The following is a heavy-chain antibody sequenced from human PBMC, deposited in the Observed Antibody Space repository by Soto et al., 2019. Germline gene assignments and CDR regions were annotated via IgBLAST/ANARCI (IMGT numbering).Heavy chain of an antibody. CDR2: ISSSSSYI. CDR1: GFTFSSYS. Sequence: EVQLVESGGGLVKPGGSLRLSCAASGFTFSSYSMNWVRQAPGKGLEWVSSISSSSSYIYYADSVKGRFTISRDNATNSLYLQMNSLRAEDTAVYYCARGITMVRGVISRFDYWGQGTLVTVSS. CDR3: ARGITMVRGVISRFDY. V-gene: IGHV3-21*01. D-gene: IGHD3-10*01. J-gene: IGHJ4*02.